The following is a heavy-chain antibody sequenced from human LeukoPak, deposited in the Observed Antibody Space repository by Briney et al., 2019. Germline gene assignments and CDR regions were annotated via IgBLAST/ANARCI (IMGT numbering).Heavy chain of an antibody. J-gene: IGHJ4*02. CDR2: ISAYNGNT. D-gene: IGHD6-13*01. CDR1: GYTFTSYG. Sequence: ASVKVSCKASGYTFTSYGISWVRQAPGQGLEWMGWISAYNGNTNCAPKLQDRITLATDTSTSTAYMELRSLKSDDTAVYYCARDERAAAAGSEYYFDYWGQGTPVTVSS. CDR3: ARDERAAAAGSEYYFDY. V-gene: IGHV1-18*01.